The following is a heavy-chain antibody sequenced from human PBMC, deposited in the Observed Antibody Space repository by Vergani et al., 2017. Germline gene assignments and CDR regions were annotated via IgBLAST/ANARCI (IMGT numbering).Heavy chain of an antibody. CDR3: ARGTFLHAFDN. J-gene: IGHJ3*02. D-gene: IGHD1-26*01. CDR1: GYSISSGYY. V-gene: IGHV4-38-2*02. CDR2: VFHSGST. Sequence: QVQLQESGPGLVKPSETLSLTCTVSGYSISSGYYWGWIRQPPGKGLEWIATVFHSGSTYYNPSLRRRVTMSVETSKNQFSLKLSTLTAADTAVYYCARGTFLHAFDNWGQGTVVTVSS.